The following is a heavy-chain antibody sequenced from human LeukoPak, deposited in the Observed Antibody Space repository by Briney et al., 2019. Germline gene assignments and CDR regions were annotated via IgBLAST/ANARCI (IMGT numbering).Heavy chain of an antibody. J-gene: IGHJ6*03. Sequence: ASVKVSCKASGYTFTSYDINWVRQATGQGLEWMGWMNPNSGNTGYAQKFQGRVTMTRNTSISTAYMELSSLRSEDTAVYYCARSGSSSDYYYYYYMDVWGKGTTVTVSS. D-gene: IGHD6-6*01. CDR3: ARSGSSSDYYYYYYMDV. V-gene: IGHV1-8*01. CDR1: GYTFTSYD. CDR2: MNPNSGNT.